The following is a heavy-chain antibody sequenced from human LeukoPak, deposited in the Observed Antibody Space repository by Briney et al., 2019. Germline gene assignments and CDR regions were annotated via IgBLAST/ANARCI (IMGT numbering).Heavy chain of an antibody. CDR1: GYTFTAYY. Sequence: ASVKVSCKASGYTFTAYYIHWVRQAPGQGLEWMGWISPNSGGTEYAQKFQGRITLTRDTSISTAYMELSRLRSDDTAVYYCASFYAPDRGIESQNLVTVYWGQGTLVSVSS. J-gene: IGHJ4*02. V-gene: IGHV1-2*02. D-gene: IGHD2/OR15-2a*01. CDR2: ISPNSGGT. CDR3: ASFYAPDRGIESQNLVTVY.